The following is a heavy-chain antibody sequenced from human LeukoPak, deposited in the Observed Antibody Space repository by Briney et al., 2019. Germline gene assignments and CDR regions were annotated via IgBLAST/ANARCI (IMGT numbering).Heavy chain of an antibody. Sequence: SETLSLTCTVSGGSISSGDYYWSWIRQPPGKGLEWIGYFYYSGSTYYNPSLKSRVTISVDTSKNQFSLKLSSVTAADTPVYYCAREIIVVVVAAQTVYNWFDPWGQGTLVTVSS. V-gene: IGHV4-30-4*08. CDR1: GGSISSGDYY. J-gene: IGHJ5*02. CDR2: FYYSGST. D-gene: IGHD2-15*01. CDR3: AREIIVVVVAAQTVYNWFDP.